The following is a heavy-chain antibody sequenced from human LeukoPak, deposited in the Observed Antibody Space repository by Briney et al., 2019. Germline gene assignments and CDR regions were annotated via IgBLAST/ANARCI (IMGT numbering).Heavy chain of an antibody. D-gene: IGHD1-1*01. V-gene: IGHV4-4*09. J-gene: IGHJ4*02. CDR1: GGSISSCY. CDR3: ARHRPLFSGTDYYFDY. CDR2: IYTSGST. Sequence: SETLSLTCTVSGGSISSCYWSWIRQPPGKGLEWIGYIYTSGSTNYNPSLKSRVTISVDTSKNQFSLKLSSVTAADTAVYYCARHRPLFSGTDYYFDYWGQGTLVTVSS.